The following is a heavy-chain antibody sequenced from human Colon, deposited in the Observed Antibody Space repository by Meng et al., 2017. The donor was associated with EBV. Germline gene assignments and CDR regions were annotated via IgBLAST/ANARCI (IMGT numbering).Heavy chain of an antibody. V-gene: IGHV4-34*01. CDR3: ARRGPSGNFSP. J-gene: IGHJ5*02. CDR2: IDHRGNT. CDR1: GGSFRDYY. Sequence: QVQLQQWGAGLLQPSEPLSRSGAVYGGSFRDYYWTWIRHPPGKGLEWIGEIDHRGNTKYNPSLKSRVTISLDTSKKQFSLKVSSVTAADSAVYYCARRGPSGNFSPWSQGALVTVSS. D-gene: IGHD3-10*01.